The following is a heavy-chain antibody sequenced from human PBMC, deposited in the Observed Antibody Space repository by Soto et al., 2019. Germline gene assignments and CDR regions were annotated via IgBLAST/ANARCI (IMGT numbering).Heavy chain of an antibody. Sequence: SETLSLTCAVYGGSFGGYYWSWIRQPPGKGLEWIGEINHSGSTNYNPSLKSRVTISVDTSKNQFSLKLSSVTAADTAVYYCARVWVGVYYSGMDFWGQGTTVTVSS. V-gene: IGHV4-34*01. J-gene: IGHJ6*02. CDR2: INHSGST. CDR1: GGSFGGYY. D-gene: IGHD1-26*01. CDR3: ARVWVGVYYSGMDF.